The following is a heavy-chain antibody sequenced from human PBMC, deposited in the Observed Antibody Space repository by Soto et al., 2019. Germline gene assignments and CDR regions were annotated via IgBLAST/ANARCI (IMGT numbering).Heavy chain of an antibody. CDR1: GGTFSSYA. CDR2: IIPIFGTA. Sequence: SVKVSCKASGGTFSSYAISWVRQAPGQGLEWMGGIIPIFGTANYAQKFQGRVTITADESTSTAYMELSSLRSEDTAVYYCARDAYDILTGYYPYWGQGTLVTVSS. CDR3: ARDAYDILTGYYPY. D-gene: IGHD3-9*01. J-gene: IGHJ4*02. V-gene: IGHV1-69*13.